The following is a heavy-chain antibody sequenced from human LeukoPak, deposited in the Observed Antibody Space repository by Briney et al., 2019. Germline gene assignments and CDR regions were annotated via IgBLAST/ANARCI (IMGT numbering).Heavy chain of an antibody. V-gene: IGHV3-30*03. J-gene: IGHJ4*02. CDR1: GFTFSSYG. D-gene: IGHD3-22*01. CDR3: TSQQYYYDSSVWAEAFDY. Sequence: GGSLRLSCAASGFTFSSYGMHWVRQAPGKGLEWVAVVSYDGHTKFYADSVKGRFTISRDNSKNTLFLQMSSLRAEDTAVYYCTSQQYYYDSSVWAEAFDYWGQGILVSVSS. CDR2: VSYDGHTK.